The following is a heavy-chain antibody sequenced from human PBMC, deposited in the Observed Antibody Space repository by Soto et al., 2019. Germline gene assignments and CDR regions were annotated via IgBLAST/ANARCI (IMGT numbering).Heavy chain of an antibody. J-gene: IGHJ5*02. Sequence: ASVKVSCKASGYKFTDYYMHWVRQAPGQGLEYMGWISPNSGATESPQNFQGRVTLTSDMSITTAYMELSSLRSDDAAIYYCARGSSASGTKLPNDPWGQGTLVTVSS. CDR3: ARGSSASGTKLPNDP. D-gene: IGHD3-10*01. V-gene: IGHV1-2*02. CDR2: ISPNSGAT. CDR1: GYKFTDYY.